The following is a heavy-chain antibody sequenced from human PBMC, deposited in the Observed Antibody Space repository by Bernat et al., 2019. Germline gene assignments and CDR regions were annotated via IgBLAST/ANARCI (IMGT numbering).Heavy chain of an antibody. D-gene: IGHD3-22*01. Sequence: QQQVSGPGLVKPSQTLSLTCTVSGGSISSGYYWSWIRQHPGKGLEWIGYIYYIGSTYYNPSLKSRVTISIDTSKNQLSLKLTSVTAADTAVYYCARLNYYDSSGYYYYFDSWGQGTLVTVSS. CDR1: GGSISSGYY. CDR3: ARLNYYDSSGYYYYFDS. V-gene: IGHV4-31*03. CDR2: IYYIGST. J-gene: IGHJ4*02.